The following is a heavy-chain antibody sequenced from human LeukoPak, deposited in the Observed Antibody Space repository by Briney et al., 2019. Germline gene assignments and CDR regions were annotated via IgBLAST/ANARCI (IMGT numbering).Heavy chain of an antibody. V-gene: IGHV1-8*01. CDR1: GYTFTSYD. CDR3: ARVSGAYCSSTSCYYYYGMDV. J-gene: IGHJ6*02. Sequence: ASVKVSCKASGYTFTSYDINWVRQATGQGLEWMGWMNPNSGNTGYAQKFQGRVTMTRNTSISTAYMELSSLRAEDMAVYYCARVSGAYCSSTSCYYYYGMDVWGQGTTVTVSS. D-gene: IGHD2-2*01. CDR2: MNPNSGNT.